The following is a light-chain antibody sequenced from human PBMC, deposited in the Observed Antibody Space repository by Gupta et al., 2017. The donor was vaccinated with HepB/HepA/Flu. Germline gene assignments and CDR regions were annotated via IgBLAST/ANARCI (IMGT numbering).Light chain of an antibody. V-gene: IGKV1-9*01. J-gene: IGKJ4*01. CDR1: QGSSSY. CDR2: ASS. CDR3: QHLNSYPLT. Sequence: DIKLTQSPSSLSASVGDRVNITWRDSQGSSSYLAWYQQKPGKAPKLLIYASSTLQSGVPARFSGGGSGTEFTLTISSLQAEDFASYCWQHLNSYPLTFGGGTKVEIK.